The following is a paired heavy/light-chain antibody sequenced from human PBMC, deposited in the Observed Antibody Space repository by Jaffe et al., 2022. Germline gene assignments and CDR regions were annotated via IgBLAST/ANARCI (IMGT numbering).Light chain of an antibody. Sequence: DIQLTQSPSFLSASVGDRVTITCRASQGISSYLAWYQQKPGKAPKLLIYAASTLQSGVPSRFSGSGSGTEFTLTISSLQPEDFATYYCQQLNSYPRFTFGPGTKVDIK. J-gene: IGKJ3*01. V-gene: IGKV1-9*01. CDR3: QQLNSYPRFT. CDR2: AAS. CDR1: QGISSY.
Heavy chain of an antibody. D-gene: IGHD2-8*02. V-gene: IGHV3-30*02. J-gene: IGHJ6*03. CDR1: GFTFSSYG. CDR3: AKDSAGYCTGGVCPQDYYYYMDV. CDR2: IRYDGSNK. Sequence: QVQLVESGGGVVQPGGSLRLSCAASGFTFSSYGMHWVRQAPGKGLEWVAFIRYDGSNKYYADSVKGRFTISRDNSKNTLYLQMNSLRAEDTAVYYCAKDSAGYCTGGVCPQDYYYYMDVWGKGTTVTVSS.